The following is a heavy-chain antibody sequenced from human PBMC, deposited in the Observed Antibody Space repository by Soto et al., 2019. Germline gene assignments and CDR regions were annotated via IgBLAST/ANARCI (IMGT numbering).Heavy chain of an antibody. CDR1: GFTFSSYG. Sequence: GGSLRLSCAASGFTFSSYGMHWVRQAPGKGLEWVAVIWYDGSNKYYADSVKGRFTISRDNSKNTLYLQMNSLRAEDTAVYYCARDRARYCSSTSCYGSAFDIWGQGTMVTVSS. CDR3: ARDRARYCSSTSCYGSAFDI. V-gene: IGHV3-33*01. J-gene: IGHJ3*02. D-gene: IGHD2-2*01. CDR2: IWYDGSNK.